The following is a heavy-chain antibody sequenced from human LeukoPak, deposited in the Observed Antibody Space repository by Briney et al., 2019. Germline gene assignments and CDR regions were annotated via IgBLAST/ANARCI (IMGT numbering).Heavy chain of an antibody. D-gene: IGHD3-16*01. V-gene: IGHV3-7*01. CDR3: ARGLNTSPGVDY. Sequence: GGSLRLSCAVSGFTFSNYWVNWVRQAPGKGLEWVANIKEDGSQKYYVESVKGRFTASRDNAKNSVYLQMSSLRDEDTAVYYCARGLNTSPGVDYWGQGTLVTVSS. CDR2: IKEDGSQK. J-gene: IGHJ4*02. CDR1: GFTFSNYW.